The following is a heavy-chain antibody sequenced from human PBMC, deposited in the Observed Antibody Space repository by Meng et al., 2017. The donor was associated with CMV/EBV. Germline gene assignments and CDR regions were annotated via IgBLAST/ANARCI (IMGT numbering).Heavy chain of an antibody. V-gene: IGHV1-69*01. Sequence: QVPLVTVGARGKKAGPSVKCACKAYGGTFSSYAISGVRQAPGQGLEWMGGIIPIFGTANYAQKFQGRVTITADESTSTAYMELSSLRSEDTAVYYCASVTGIGWWYFDLWGRGTRVTVSS. CDR1: GGTFSSYA. CDR3: ASVTGIGWWYFDL. D-gene: IGHD1-20*01. CDR2: IIPIFGTA. J-gene: IGHJ2*01.